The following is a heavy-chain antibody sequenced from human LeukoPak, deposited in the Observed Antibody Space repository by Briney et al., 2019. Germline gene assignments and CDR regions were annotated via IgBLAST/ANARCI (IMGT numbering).Heavy chain of an antibody. D-gene: IGHD4-11*01. V-gene: IGHV4-39*01. J-gene: IGHJ4*02. CDR3: TRLPLDYSLDH. CDR1: GDSISSTTYW. CDR2: MPYIGLT. Sequence: PSETLSLTCTVSGDSISSTTYWWGWIRQSPGKGLEWIGSMPYIGLTSYNPSLKSRATISVDTSKNQFSLMLSSVTAADMAMYYCTRLPLDYSLDHWGQGTPVSVSS.